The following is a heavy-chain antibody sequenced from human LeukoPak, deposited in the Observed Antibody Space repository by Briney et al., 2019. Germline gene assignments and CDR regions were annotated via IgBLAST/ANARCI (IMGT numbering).Heavy chain of an antibody. D-gene: IGHD3-3*01. V-gene: IGHV3-11*01. CDR3: ARGGITIFGGIIYQDY. Sequence: GGSLRLSCAASGFTSSDYYMSWIRQAPGKGLEWVSYISSSGSTIYYADSVKGRFAISRDNAKNSLYLQMNSLRAEDTAFYYCARGGITIFGGIIYQDYWGQGTLVTVSS. CDR2: ISSSGSTI. CDR1: GFTSSDYY. J-gene: IGHJ4*02.